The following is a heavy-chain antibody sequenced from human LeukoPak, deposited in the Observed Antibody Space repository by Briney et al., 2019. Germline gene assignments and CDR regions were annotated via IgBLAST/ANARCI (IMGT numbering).Heavy chain of an antibody. Sequence: SETLSLTCTVSGGSISSYYWSWIRQPPGKGLEWIGDIYYSGSTNYNPSLNSRVTISVDTSKNQFSLKLSSVTAADTAVYYCARRNHSSGWYSGAFDYWGQGTLVTVSS. J-gene: IGHJ4*02. CDR2: IYYSGST. V-gene: IGHV4-59*08. CDR3: ARRNHSSGWYSGAFDY. D-gene: IGHD6-19*01. CDR1: GGSISSYY.